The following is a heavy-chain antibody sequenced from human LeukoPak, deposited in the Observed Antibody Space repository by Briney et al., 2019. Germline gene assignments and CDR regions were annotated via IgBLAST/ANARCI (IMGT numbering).Heavy chain of an antibody. Sequence: GGSLRLSCAASGFTFSSYGMNWVRQAPGKGLEWVSSISSSSSYIYYADSVKGRSTISRDNAKNSLYLQMNSLRAEDTAVYYCARGSIAVAGVYYFDYWGQGTLVTVSS. CDR1: GFTFSSYG. V-gene: IGHV3-21*01. CDR2: ISSSSSYI. CDR3: ARGSIAVAGVYYFDY. J-gene: IGHJ4*02. D-gene: IGHD6-19*01.